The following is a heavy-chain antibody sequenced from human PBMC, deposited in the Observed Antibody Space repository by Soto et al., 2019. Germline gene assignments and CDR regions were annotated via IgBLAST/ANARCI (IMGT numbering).Heavy chain of an antibody. V-gene: IGHV4-34*01. CDR1: GESFSGYY. CDR2: INHSGST. J-gene: IGHJ6*02. D-gene: IGHD2-2*01. CDR3: ARGPFYCSSTSCYHDPTRRPYYYYYGMDV. Sequence: QVQLQQWGAGLLKPSETLSLTSAVYGESFSGYYWSWIRQPPGKGLEWIGDINHSGSTNYNPSLKSRVTISVDTSKNQFSLKLSSVTAADTAVYYCARGPFYCSSTSCYHDPTRRPYYYYYGMDVWGQGTTVTVSS.